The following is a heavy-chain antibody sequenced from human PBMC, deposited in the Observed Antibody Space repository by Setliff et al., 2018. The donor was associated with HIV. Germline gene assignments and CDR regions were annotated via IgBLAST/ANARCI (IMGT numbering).Heavy chain of an antibody. CDR2: IIPLFGTA. J-gene: IGHJ6*03. V-gene: IGHV1-69*13. D-gene: IGHD6-6*01. Sequence: SVKVSCKASGGTFNINAVTWVRQAPGQGLEWVGAIIPLFGTANYAQKFQGRVTITADDSTSTVYMEVRSLRSADTAVYYCSKVSEHRTSSGSFYYYMDVWGEGTTVTSP. CDR3: SKVSEHRTSSGSFYYYMDV. CDR1: GGTFNINA.